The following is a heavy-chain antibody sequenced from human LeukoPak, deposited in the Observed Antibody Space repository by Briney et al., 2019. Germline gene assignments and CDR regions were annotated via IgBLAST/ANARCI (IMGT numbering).Heavy chain of an antibody. CDR3: AKGSLPSRDGYNRVYYAMDV. CDR1: GFTFSSYA. V-gene: IGHV3-30-3*01. J-gene: IGHJ6*02. Sequence: PGGSLRLSCAASGFTFSSYAMHWVRQAPGKGLEWVAVISYDGSNKYYADSVKGRFTISRDNSKNTLYLQMNSLRAEDTAVYYCAKGSLPSRDGYNRVYYAMDVWGQGTTVTVSS. CDR2: ISYDGSNK. D-gene: IGHD5-24*01.